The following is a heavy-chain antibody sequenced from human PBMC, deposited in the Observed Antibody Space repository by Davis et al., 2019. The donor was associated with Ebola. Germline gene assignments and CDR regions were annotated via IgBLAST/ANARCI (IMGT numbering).Heavy chain of an antibody. CDR2: ISSSSSYI. D-gene: IGHD3-3*01. V-gene: IGHV3-21*01. J-gene: IGHJ4*02. CDR1: GFTFSSYS. Sequence: GESLKISCAASGFTFSSYSMNWVRQAPGKGLEWVSSISSSSSYIYYADSVKGRFTISRDNAKNSLYLQMNSLRAEDTAVYYCAREWGSITIFGVGTGGQGTLVTVSS. CDR3: AREWGSITIFGVGT.